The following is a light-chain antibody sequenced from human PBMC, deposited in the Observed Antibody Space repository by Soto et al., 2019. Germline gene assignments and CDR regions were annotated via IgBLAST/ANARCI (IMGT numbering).Light chain of an antibody. Sequence: QSALTQPRSVSGSPGQSVTISCTGTSRDVGPYNYVSWYQQHPGKAPKLIIYDVTERPSGVPDRFSASKSGNTASLTISGLQADDEADYYCCSYAGSYTFVFGPETKLTVL. CDR1: SRDVGPYNY. CDR2: DVT. CDR3: CSYAGSYTFV. J-gene: IGLJ1*01. V-gene: IGLV2-11*01.